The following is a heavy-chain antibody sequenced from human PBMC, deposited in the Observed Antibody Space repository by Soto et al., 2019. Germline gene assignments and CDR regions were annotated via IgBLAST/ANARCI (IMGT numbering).Heavy chain of an antibody. V-gene: IGHV3-9*02. CDR2: ISWNSGSI. Sequence: GGSLRLSCAASGFTSDDYAMHWVRQAPGKGLEWVSGISWNSGSIGYADSVKGRFTISRDNAKNSLYLQMNSLRAEDTALYYCAKEGTGYVDYWGQGTLVTVSS. CDR1: GFTSDDYA. J-gene: IGHJ4*02. CDR3: AKEGTGYVDY. D-gene: IGHD3-9*01.